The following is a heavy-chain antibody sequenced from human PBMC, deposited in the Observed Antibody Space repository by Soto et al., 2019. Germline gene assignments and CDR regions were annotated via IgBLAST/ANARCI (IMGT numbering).Heavy chain of an antibody. CDR3: AKETDPRAAAGPDHYYYYYGMDV. D-gene: IGHD6-13*01. J-gene: IGHJ6*02. Sequence: GGSLRLSCAASGFTFSSYGMHWVRQAPGKGLEWVAVISYDGSNKYYADSVKGRFTISRDNSKNTLYLQMNSLRAEDTAVYYCAKETDPRAAAGPDHYYYYYGMDVWGQGTTVTVSS. V-gene: IGHV3-30*18. CDR1: GFTFSSYG. CDR2: ISYDGSNK.